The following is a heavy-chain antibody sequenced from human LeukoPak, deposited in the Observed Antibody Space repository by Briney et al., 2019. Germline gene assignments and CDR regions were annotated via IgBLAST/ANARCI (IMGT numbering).Heavy chain of an antibody. J-gene: IGHJ4*02. CDR3: ASDIAAAGVFTFDY. CDR1: GGSISSYY. CDR2: IYYSGST. Sequence: SETLSLTCTVSGGSISSYYWSWIRQPPGKGLEWIGYIYYSGSTNYNPSLKSRVTISVDTSKNQFSLKLSSVTAADTAVYYCASDIAAAGVFTFDYWGQGTLVIVSS. V-gene: IGHV4-59*01. D-gene: IGHD6-13*01.